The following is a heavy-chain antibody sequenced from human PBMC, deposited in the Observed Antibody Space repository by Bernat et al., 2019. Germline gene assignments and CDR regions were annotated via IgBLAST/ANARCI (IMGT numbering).Heavy chain of an antibody. CDR3: AKATRVTIFGVVTPFDY. Sequence: VQLQESGPGLVKPSQTLSLTCTVSGGSISSGGYYWSWVRQAPGKGLEWVSAISGSGGSTYYADSVKGRFTISRDNSKNTLYLQMNSLRAEDTAVYYCAKATRVTIFGVVTPFDYWGQGTLVTVSS. CDR1: GGSISSGGYY. V-gene: IGHV3-23*01. J-gene: IGHJ4*02. D-gene: IGHD3-3*01. CDR2: ISGSGGST.